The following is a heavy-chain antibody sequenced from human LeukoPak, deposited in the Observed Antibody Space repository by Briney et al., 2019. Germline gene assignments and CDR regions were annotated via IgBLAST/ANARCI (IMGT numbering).Heavy chain of an antibody. Sequence: ASVKVSCKASGGTFSSYAISWVRQAPGQGLEWMGRIIPILGIANYAQKFQGRVTITADKSTSTAYMELSSLRSEDTAVYYCARASGIAADAFDIWGQGTMVTVSS. J-gene: IGHJ3*02. CDR1: GGTFSSYA. CDR3: ARASGIAADAFDI. D-gene: IGHD6-13*01. V-gene: IGHV1-69*04. CDR2: IIPILGIA.